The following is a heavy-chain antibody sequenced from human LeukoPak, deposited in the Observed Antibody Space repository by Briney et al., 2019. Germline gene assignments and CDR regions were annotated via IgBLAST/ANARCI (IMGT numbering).Heavy chain of an antibody. CDR1: GFTFSSYS. Sequence: GGSLRLSCAASGFTFSSYSMNWVRQAPGKGLEWVSYISSSSSTIYYADSVKGRFTISRDNSKNTLYLQMNSLRAEDTAVYYCATIVVVPAASVDVWGQGTTVTVSS. D-gene: IGHD2-2*01. V-gene: IGHV3-48*01. CDR3: ATIVVVPAASVDV. CDR2: ISSSSSTI. J-gene: IGHJ6*02.